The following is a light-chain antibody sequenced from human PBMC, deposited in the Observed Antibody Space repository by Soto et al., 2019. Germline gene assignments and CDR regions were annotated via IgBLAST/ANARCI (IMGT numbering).Light chain of an antibody. J-gene: IGKJ3*01. CDR3: QQYNMWTGT. V-gene: IGKV3-15*01. CDR2: DAS. CDR1: QSVSSY. Sequence: MTQSPSTLSASVGDRVTITCRASQSVSSYLAWYQQKPGQALRLLIYDASTRATGIPARFSGSGSGTEFTLTISSLQSEDFAVYYCQQYNMWTGTFGPGTKVDIK.